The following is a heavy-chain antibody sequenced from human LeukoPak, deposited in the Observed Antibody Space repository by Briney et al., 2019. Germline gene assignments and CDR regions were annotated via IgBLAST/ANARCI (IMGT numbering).Heavy chain of an antibody. CDR3: ARAPCVGYCSSTSVLEQAQHYGMDV. CDR1: GFTFSSYA. V-gene: IGHV3-30-3*01. D-gene: IGHD2-2*01. J-gene: IGHJ6*02. Sequence: PGGSLRLSCAASGFTFSSYAMHWVRQAPGKGLEWVAVISYDGSNKYYADSVKGRFTISRDNSKNTLYLQMNSLRAEDTAVYYCARAPCVGYCSSTSVLEQAQHYGMDVWGQGTTVTVSS. CDR2: ISYDGSNK.